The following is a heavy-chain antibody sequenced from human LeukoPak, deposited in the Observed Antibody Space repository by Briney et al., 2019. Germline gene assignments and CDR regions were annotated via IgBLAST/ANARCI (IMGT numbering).Heavy chain of an antibody. D-gene: IGHD4/OR15-4a*01. CDR1: GVTFSSYG. V-gene: IGHV3-33*01. CDR2: IWYDGSNK. Sequence: GGSLRLSCAASGVTFSSYGIHWVRQAPGKGLEWVAVIWYDGSNKYYADSVKGRFTISRDNTKNTLYLQMNSLRAEDTAVYYSARSPFEANYYFVYLGRGTLVTVSS. J-gene: IGHJ4*02. CDR3: ARSPFEANYYFVY.